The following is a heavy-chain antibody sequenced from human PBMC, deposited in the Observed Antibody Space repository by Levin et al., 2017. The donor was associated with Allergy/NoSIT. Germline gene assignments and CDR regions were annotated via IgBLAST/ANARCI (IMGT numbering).Heavy chain of an antibody. D-gene: IGHD5-12*01. J-gene: IGHJ4*02. Sequence: GGSLRLSCAASGFTFNSYGMHWVRQAPGKGLEWVALIWYDGSNEYYVDSVKGRFTISRDNSKNTLYLQMNSLRAEDTAVYYCARKGDSGYNWTPDYWGQGTLVTVSS. CDR1: GFTFNSYG. CDR2: IWYDGSNE. CDR3: ARKGDSGYNWTPDY. V-gene: IGHV3-33*01.